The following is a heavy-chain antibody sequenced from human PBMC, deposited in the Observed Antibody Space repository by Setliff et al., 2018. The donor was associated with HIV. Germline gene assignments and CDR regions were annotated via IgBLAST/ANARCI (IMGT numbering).Heavy chain of an antibody. J-gene: IGHJ4*02. CDR3: ARDSEPMSGTWYDN. Sequence: SETLSLTCAVYGGPFSGYYWGWIRQSPGKGLEWIGEVHHSGRTTNYNPSLKSRVTMSVDTSKNQFSLKSTSVTAADTGTYYCARDSEPMSGTWYDNWGQGTLVTVSS. CDR1: GGPFSGYY. V-gene: IGHV4-34*01. CDR2: VHHSGRTT. D-gene: IGHD1-1*01.